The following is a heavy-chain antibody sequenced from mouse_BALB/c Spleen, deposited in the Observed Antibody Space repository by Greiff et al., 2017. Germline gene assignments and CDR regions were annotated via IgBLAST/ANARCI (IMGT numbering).Heavy chain of an antibody. D-gene: IGHD1-3*01. J-gene: IGHJ2*01. CDR3: ARPEWYYFDY. CDR1: GFAFSSYD. V-gene: IGHV5-12-1*01. CDR2: ISSGGGST. Sequence: EVKLVESGGGLVKPGGSLKLSCAASGFAFSSYDMSWVRQTPEKRLEWVAYISSGGGSTYYPDTVKGRFTISRDNAKNTLYLQMSSLKSEDTAMYYCARPEWYYFDYWGQGTTLTVSS.